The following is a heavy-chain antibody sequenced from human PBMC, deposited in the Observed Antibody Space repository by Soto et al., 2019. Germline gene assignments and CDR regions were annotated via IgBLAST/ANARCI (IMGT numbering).Heavy chain of an antibody. D-gene: IGHD3-10*01. Sequence: GGSLRLSCAASGFTFSSYGMHWVRQAPGKGLEWVAVIWYDGSNKYYADSVKGRFTISRDNSKNTLYLQMNSLRAEDTAVYYCASYGSGSYLSYWGQGTLVTVSS. CDR3: ASYGSGSYLSY. V-gene: IGHV3-33*01. CDR1: GFTFSSYG. CDR2: IWYDGSNK. J-gene: IGHJ4*02.